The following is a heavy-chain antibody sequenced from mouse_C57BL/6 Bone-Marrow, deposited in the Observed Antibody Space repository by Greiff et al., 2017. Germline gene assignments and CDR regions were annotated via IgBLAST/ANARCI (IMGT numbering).Heavy chain of an antibody. V-gene: IGHV14-4*01. J-gene: IGHJ2*01. CDR2: IDPEIGDT. CDR1: GFNIKDDY. Sequence: EVQLQQSGAELVRPGASVKLSCTASGFNIKDDYIHWVKQRPERGLEWIGWIDPEIGDTEYDSKFQGKATITSDTSSNTAYLQLSSLTSEDTAVYYCASFGDNYFNFWGQGTPLPVAS. D-gene: IGHD2-13*01. CDR3: ASFGDNYFNF.